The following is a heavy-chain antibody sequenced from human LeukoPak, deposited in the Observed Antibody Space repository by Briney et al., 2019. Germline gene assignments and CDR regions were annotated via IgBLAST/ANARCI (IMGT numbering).Heavy chain of an antibody. CDR3: ARDRYISNWFFDH. CDR1: GASITSNNW. V-gene: IGHV4-4*02. CDR2: VYHSGST. J-gene: IGHJ4*02. D-gene: IGHD3-3*02. Sequence: PSETLSPTCAVSGASITSNNWWSWVRQPPGKGLEWIGEVYHSGSTNYTPSLKSRVTISVDKSKNQFSLKLSSVTAADTAVYYCARDRYISNWFFDHWGQGTPVTVSS.